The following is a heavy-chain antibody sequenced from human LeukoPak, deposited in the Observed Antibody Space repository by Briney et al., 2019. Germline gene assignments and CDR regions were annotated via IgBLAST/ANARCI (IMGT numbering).Heavy chain of an antibody. V-gene: IGHV4-34*01. CDR2: INHSGST. CDR3: ARGSYDSSGNDAFDI. D-gene: IGHD3-22*01. Sequence: PSETLSLTCAVYGGSFSGYYWSWIRQPPGKGLEWIGEINHSGSTNYNPSLKSRVTISVDTSKNQFSLKLSSVTAADTAVCYCARGSYDSSGNDAFDIWGQGTMVTVSS. CDR1: GGSFSGYY. J-gene: IGHJ3*02.